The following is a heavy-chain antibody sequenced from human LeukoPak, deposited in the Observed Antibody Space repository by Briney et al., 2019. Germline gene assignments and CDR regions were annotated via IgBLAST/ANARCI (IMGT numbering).Heavy chain of an antibody. D-gene: IGHD6-6*01. CDR3: ARSRTVPKSIAARSAYYFDY. CDR2: IKQDGSEK. J-gene: IGHJ4*02. V-gene: IGHV3-7*01. CDR1: GFTFSSFW. Sequence: GGLRLSCAASGFTFSSFWMSWFRQAPGKGLEWVANIKQDGSEKYYVDSVKGRFTISRDNAKNSLYLQMNSLRAEDTAVYYCARSRTVPKSIAARSAYYFDYWGQGTLVTVSS.